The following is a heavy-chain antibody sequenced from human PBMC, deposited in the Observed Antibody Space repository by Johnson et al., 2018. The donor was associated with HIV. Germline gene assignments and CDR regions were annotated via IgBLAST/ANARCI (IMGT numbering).Heavy chain of an antibody. CDR2: IRYDGDNQ. CDR3: ARDRTITGNDPFDI. J-gene: IGHJ3*02. CDR1: GFIFRNYG. Sequence: QVQLVESGGGVVQPGGSLRLSCAASGFIFRNYGMHWVRQAPGNGLEWVAFIRYDGDNQYYGDSVKGRFTISRDNAKTSLYLQMNSLRAEDTALYYCARDRTITGNDPFDIWGQGTMVTVSS. V-gene: IGHV3-30*02. D-gene: IGHD1-20*01.